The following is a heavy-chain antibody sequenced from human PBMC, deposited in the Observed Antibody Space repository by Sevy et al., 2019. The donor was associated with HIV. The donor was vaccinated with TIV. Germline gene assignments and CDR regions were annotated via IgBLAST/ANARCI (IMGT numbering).Heavy chain of an antibody. CDR1: GFTFSSYW. D-gene: IGHD6-13*01. CDR2: IKQDGSEK. CDR3: ASGSSSWIDAFDI. J-gene: IGHJ3*02. Sequence: QLGGSLRLSCAASGFTFSSYWMSWVRQAPGKGLEWVANIKQDGSEKYYVDSVKGRFTISRDNAKNSLYLQMNSLRAEDTAVYYCASGSSSWIDAFDIWGQGTMVTVSS. V-gene: IGHV3-7*03.